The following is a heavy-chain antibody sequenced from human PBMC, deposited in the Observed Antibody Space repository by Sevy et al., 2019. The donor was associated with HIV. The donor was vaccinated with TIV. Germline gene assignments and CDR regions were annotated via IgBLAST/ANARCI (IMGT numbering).Heavy chain of an antibody. V-gene: IGHV3-33*01. CDR2: IWYDGTNR. CDR1: GFSISGYG. J-gene: IGHJ4*02. CDR3: AREDIRVAGIGYYFHS. Sequence: GGSLRLSCAASGFSISGYGMHWVRQAPGKGLEWVAVIWYDGTNREYADSVKGRFTISRDNSKITLYLQMNSLRVEDTAVYYCAREDIRVAGIGYYFHSWGQGTLVTVSS. D-gene: IGHD6-19*01.